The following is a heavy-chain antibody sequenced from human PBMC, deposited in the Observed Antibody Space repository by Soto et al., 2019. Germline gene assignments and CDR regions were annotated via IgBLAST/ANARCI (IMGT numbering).Heavy chain of an antibody. CDR3: ARYSGKYQGPIDY. D-gene: IGHD1-26*01. J-gene: IGHJ4*02. V-gene: IGHV3-30*03. CDR1: GFTFSHYG. CDR2: ISYDGSNK. Sequence: QVQLVESGGGVVQPGRSPRLSCAASGFTFSHYGIHWVRQAPGKGLEWLAVISYDGSNKHYADSVKGRFTVSRDNSKNTLYQQMNSLRAEDTAVYFCARYSGKYQGPIDYWGQGTLVTVSS.